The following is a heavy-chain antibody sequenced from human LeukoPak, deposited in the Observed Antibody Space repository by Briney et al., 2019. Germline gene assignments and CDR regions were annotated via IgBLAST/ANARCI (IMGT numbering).Heavy chain of an antibody. CDR1: GFTFSSYG. J-gene: IGHJ4*02. V-gene: IGHV3-30*18. Sequence: GGSLRLACAASGFTFSSYGMHWVRQAPGKGLEWVAVISYDGSNKYYADSVKGRFTISRDNSKNTLYLQMNSLRAEDTAVYYCAKGPLGYYDSSGYYPYYFDYWGQGTLVTVSS. D-gene: IGHD3-22*01. CDR2: ISYDGSNK. CDR3: AKGPLGYYDSSGYYPYYFDY.